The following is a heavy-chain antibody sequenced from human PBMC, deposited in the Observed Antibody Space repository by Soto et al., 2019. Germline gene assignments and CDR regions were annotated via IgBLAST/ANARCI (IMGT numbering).Heavy chain of an antibody. D-gene: IGHD2-21*01. Sequence: SETLSPTCSVSGYSVSSSDYYWAWIRQPPGKGLEWIGSMFYSGLTYYNPSLKSRVTLSVDTSKNHFSVRLNSVTAADTAVYYCAPLTVSLSGPYGIYVWGQGTTVTVSS. CDR1: GYSVSSSDYY. V-gene: IGHV4-39*01. J-gene: IGHJ6*02. CDR2: MFYSGLT. CDR3: APLTVSLSGPYGIYV.